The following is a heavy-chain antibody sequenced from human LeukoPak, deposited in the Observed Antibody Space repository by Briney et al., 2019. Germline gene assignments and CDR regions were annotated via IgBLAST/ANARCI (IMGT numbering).Heavy chain of an antibody. D-gene: IGHD4-17*01. J-gene: IGHJ4*02. V-gene: IGHV1-18*01. CDR1: GYTFTRNG. Sequence: GASVKVSCKASGYTFTRNGITWVRQAPGQGLEWMGWISPYNANTNYAQKLQGRVTMTTDTSTSTAYMELRSLRSDDTAVYYCARGDGFYGDYAADYWGQGTLVTVSS. CDR3: ARGDGFYGDYAADY. CDR2: ISPYNANT.